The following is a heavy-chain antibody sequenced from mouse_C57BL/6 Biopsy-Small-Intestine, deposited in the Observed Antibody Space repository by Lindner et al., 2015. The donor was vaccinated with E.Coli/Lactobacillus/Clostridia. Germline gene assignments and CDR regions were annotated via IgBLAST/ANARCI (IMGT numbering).Heavy chain of an antibody. CDR2: INPTHGGT. CDR3: ARRRDYYAMDY. Sequence: VQLQESGPELVKPGASVKISCKASGNSFTGYYMDWVKQSPEKSLEWIGEINPTHGGTTYNQKFRARATMTVDESSSTAYLQLKSLTSEDSAVYFCARRRDYYAMDYWGQGTSVTVSS. J-gene: IGHJ4*01. CDR1: GNSFTGYY. V-gene: IGHV1-42*01.